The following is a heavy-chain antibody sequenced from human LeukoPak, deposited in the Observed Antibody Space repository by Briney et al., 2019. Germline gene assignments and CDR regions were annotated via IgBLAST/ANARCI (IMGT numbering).Heavy chain of an antibody. D-gene: IGHD6-6*01. CDR2: ISSSGSTI. CDR3: ARVAARRGAYYYYYMDV. Sequence: GGSLRLSCAASTFNFSDYYVSWIRQAPGKGLEWVSYISSSGSTIYYADSVKGRFTISRDNAKTSLYLQMNSLRAEDTAVYYCARVAARRGAYYYYYMDVWGKGTTVTVSS. V-gene: IGHV3-11*01. CDR1: TFNFSDYY. J-gene: IGHJ6*03.